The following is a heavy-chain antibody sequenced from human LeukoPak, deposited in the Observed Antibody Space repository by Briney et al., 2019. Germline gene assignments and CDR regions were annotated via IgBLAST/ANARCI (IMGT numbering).Heavy chain of an antibody. CDR2: INPTGGST. Sequence: GASVKVSCKASGYTLTGYYMHWVRQAPGQGLEWMGIINPTGGSTSYAQKFQGRVTMTRDTSTGTVSMELSSLRSEDTAVYYCARFPNTAMVMGLEYYYYGMDVWGQGTTVTVSS. J-gene: IGHJ6*02. CDR3: ARFPNTAMVMGLEYYYYGMDV. V-gene: IGHV1-46*01. CDR1: GYTLTGYY. D-gene: IGHD5-18*01.